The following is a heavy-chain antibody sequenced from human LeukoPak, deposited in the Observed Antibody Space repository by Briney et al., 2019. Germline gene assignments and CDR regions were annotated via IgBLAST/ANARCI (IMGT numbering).Heavy chain of an antibody. CDR2: ISDSGSTK. J-gene: IGHJ4*02. CDR1: GFTFSSYE. D-gene: IGHD6-13*01. CDR3: ARAAGRYDY. V-gene: IGHV3-48*03. Sequence: HSGGSLRLSCAASGFTFSSYEMNWVRQAPGKGLEWVSYISDSGSTKYYADSVKGRFTIFRDNAKNSLFLQTNSLRAEDSAVYYCARAAGRYDYWGQGTLVTVSS.